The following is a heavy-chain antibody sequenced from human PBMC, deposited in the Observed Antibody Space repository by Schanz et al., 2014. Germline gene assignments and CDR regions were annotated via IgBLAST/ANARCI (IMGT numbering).Heavy chain of an antibody. D-gene: IGHD4-17*01. CDR3: ARGYGDSPTDF. V-gene: IGHV1-8*02. CDR1: GGTFSTYP. CDR2: INPNSGTT. Sequence: QVQLVQSGAEVKTPGSSMKVSCKASGGTFSTYPINWLRQAPGQGLEWMGWINPNSGTTTYAQKFQGRVTMTRDTSTSTVYMELSSLRSEDTAVYYCARGYGDSPTDFWGQGTLVTVSS. J-gene: IGHJ4*02.